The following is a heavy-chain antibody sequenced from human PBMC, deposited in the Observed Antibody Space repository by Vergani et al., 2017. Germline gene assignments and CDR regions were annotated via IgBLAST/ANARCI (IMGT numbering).Heavy chain of an antibody. D-gene: IGHD3-10*01. CDR3: ARDRHYYGSGSYLGY. J-gene: IGHJ4*02. Sequence: QVQLVESGGGVVQPGRSLRLSCAASGFTFSSYAMHWVRQAPGKGLEWVAVISYDGSNKYYADSVKGRFTISRDNSKNTLYLQMNSLRAEDTAVYYCARDRHYYGSGSYLGYWGQGTLVTVSS. CDR1: GFTFSSYA. CDR2: ISYDGSNK. V-gene: IGHV3-30*04.